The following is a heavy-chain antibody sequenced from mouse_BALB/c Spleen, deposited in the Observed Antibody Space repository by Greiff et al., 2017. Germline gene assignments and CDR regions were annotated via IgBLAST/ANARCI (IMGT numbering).Heavy chain of an antibody. J-gene: IGHJ2*01. CDR1: GFTFTDYY. CDR2: IRNKANGYTT. V-gene: IGHV7-3*02. D-gene: IGHD1-1*02. Sequence: EVQVVESGGGLVQPGGSLRLSCATSGFTFTDYYMSWVRQPPGKALEWLGFIRNKANGYTTEYSASVKGRFTISRDNSQSILYLQMNTLRAEDSATYYCARDKVGLDYWGQGTTLTVSS. CDR3: ARDKVGLDY.